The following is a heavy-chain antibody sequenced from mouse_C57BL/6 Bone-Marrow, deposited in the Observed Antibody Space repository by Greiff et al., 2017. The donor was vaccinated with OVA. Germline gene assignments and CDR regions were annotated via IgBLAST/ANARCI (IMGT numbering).Heavy chain of an antibody. CDR3: ARPFYYGSSSRRYCDV. CDR2: IYPRSGNT. D-gene: IGHD1-1*01. CDR1: GYTFTSYG. V-gene: IGHV1-81*01. J-gene: IGHJ1*03. Sequence: VQLQPSGAELARPGASVKLSCKASGYTFTSYGISWVKQRTGQGLEWIGEIYPRSGNTYYNEKFKGKATLTADKSSSTAYMERRSLTSEYAAVYFCARPFYYGSSSRRYCDVWGTGTTVTVSS.